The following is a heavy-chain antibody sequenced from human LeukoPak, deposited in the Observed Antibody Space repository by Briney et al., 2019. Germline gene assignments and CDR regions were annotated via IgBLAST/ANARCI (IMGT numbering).Heavy chain of an antibody. CDR2: ISSSSSSI. J-gene: IGHJ4*02. Sequence: PGGSLRLSCAASGFIFSSYSMNWGRQAPGKGLEWVSYISSSSSSIYYADSVKGRFTISRDNAKNSLYLQMNSLRAEDTAVYYCARDFHRRLYDSSGYYIYWGQGTLVTVSS. D-gene: IGHD3-22*01. V-gene: IGHV3-48*01. CDR1: GFIFSSYS. CDR3: ARDFHRRLYDSSGYYIY.